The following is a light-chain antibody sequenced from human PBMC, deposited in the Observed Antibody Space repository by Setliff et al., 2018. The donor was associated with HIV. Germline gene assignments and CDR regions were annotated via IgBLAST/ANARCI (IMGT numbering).Light chain of an antibody. CDR2: DVN. CDR3: SSYTTSSSFLV. J-gene: IGLJ3*02. V-gene: IGLV2-14*03. CDR1: SSDVGGYDF. Sequence: QSVLTQPAPVSGSPGQSITISCTGTSSDVGGYDFVAWYQLHPGKAPKLMIYDVNKRSSGVSNRFSGSKSGDTASLTISGLQAEDEADYFCSSYTTSSSFLVFGGGTKVTVL.